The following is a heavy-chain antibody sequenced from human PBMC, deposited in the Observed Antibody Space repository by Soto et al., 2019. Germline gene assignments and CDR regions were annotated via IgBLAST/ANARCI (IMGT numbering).Heavy chain of an antibody. CDR3: ARETTGTTSMDV. V-gene: IGHV1-8*01. CDR2: MNPSSGNT. CDR1: GYTFTSYD. J-gene: IGHJ6*02. D-gene: IGHD1-1*01. Sequence: QVQLVQSGAEVKKPGASVKVSCKASGYTFTSYDINWVRQATGQGLEWMGWMNPSSGNTGYAQKFRGRVTMTRNTSISTAYMELGSLRSEDTAVYYCARETTGTTSMDVWGQGTTVTVSS.